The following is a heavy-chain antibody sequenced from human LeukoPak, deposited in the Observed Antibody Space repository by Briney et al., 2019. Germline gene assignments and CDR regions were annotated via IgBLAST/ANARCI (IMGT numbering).Heavy chain of an antibody. CDR2: IYTSGNT. CDR1: GGSISSGGYY. J-gene: IGHJ5*02. V-gene: IGHV4-61*02. Sequence: TSETLSLTCTVSGGSISSGGYYWSWIRQPAGKGLEWIGRIYTSGNTNYNPSLKSRVTISVDTSKNQFSLKLSSVTAADTAVYYCARDYRGVRGAHNWFDPWGQGTLVTVSS. CDR3: ARDYRGVRGAHNWFDP. D-gene: IGHD3-10*01.